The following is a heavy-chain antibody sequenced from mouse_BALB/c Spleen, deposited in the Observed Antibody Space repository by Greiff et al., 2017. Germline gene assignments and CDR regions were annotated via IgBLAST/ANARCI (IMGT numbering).Heavy chain of an antibody. Sequence: EVKLMESGPELVKPGASVKMSCKASGYTFTSYVMHWVKQKPGQGLEWIGYINPYNDGTKYNEKFKGKATLTSDKSSSTAYMELSSLTSEDSAVYYCARDYYYGSSYYAMDYWGQGTSVTVSS. CDR3: ARDYYYGSSYYAMDY. CDR1: GYTFTSYV. V-gene: IGHV1-14*01. CDR2: INPYNDGT. D-gene: IGHD1-1*01. J-gene: IGHJ4*01.